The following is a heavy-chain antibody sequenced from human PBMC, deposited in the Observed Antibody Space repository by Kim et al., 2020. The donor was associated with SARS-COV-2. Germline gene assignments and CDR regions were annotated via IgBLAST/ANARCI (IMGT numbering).Heavy chain of an antibody. V-gene: IGHV3-9*01. J-gene: IGHJ2*01. CDR2: ISWNSGSI. CDR1: GFTFDDYA. CDR3: AKDSRWYFDL. Sequence: SLRLSCAASGFTFDDYAMHWVRQAPGKGLEWVSGISWNSGSIGYADSVKGRFTISRDNAKNSLYLQMNSLRAEDTALYYCAKDSRWYFDLWGRGTLVTVSS.